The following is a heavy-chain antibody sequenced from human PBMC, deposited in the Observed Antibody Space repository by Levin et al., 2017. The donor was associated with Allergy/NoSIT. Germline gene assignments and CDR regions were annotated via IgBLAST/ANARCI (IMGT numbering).Heavy chain of an antibody. CDR1: GYTFSKYW. CDR2: IYPADSDT. V-gene: IGHV5-51*01. Sequence: GESLKISCKGSGYTFSKYWVAWVRQMPGKGLEWMGIIYPADSDTRYSPSFEGQVTISADKSISTAYLQWSSLKASDSAMYYCARQLGNTAMNSALGYWGQGTLVTVSS. CDR3: ARQLGNTAMNSALGY. D-gene: IGHD5-18*01. J-gene: IGHJ4*02.